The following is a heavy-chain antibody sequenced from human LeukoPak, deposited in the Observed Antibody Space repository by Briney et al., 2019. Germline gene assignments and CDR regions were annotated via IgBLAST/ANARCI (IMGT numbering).Heavy chain of an antibody. Sequence: GGSLRLSCADSGFTVSSNYMRWVRQAPGKGLEWVSVIYSGGSTHYADSVEGRFTISRDNSKNTLYLQMNSLRAEDTAVYYCARILGGYYYDSSGHYEEHWGQGTLVTVSS. CDR3: ARILGGYYYDSSGHYEEH. D-gene: IGHD3-22*01. V-gene: IGHV3-66*01. CDR2: IYSGGST. J-gene: IGHJ1*01. CDR1: GFTVSSNY.